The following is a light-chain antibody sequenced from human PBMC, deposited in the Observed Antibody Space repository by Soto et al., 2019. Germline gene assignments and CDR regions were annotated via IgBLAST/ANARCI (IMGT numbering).Light chain of an antibody. V-gene: IGKV1-6*01. CDR2: AAS. CDR3: LQDYSYPRT. J-gene: IGKJ1*01. CDR1: QGIGID. Sequence: AIQMTQSPSSLSASVGDRVIVTCRASQGIGIDLAWYQQQAGKPPKLLIYAASTLQSGVPSRFSGSGSATDFTLTIKNLQPGDAATYYCLQDYSYPRTFGQGTKVEV.